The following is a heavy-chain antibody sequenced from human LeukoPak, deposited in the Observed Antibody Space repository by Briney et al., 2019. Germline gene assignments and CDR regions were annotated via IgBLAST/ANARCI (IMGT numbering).Heavy chain of an antibody. J-gene: IGHJ4*02. CDR2: ISGSGGST. CDR3: AKSLGYCSSTSCYTDSY. D-gene: IGHD2-2*02. V-gene: IGHV3-23*01. Sequence: PGGSLRLSCAASGFTFSSYAMSWVRQAPGKGLEWVSAISGSGGSTYYADSVKGRFTISRDNSKNTLYLQMNSLRAEDTAVYYCAKSLGYCSSTSCYTDSYWGQGTLVPVSS. CDR1: GFTFSSYA.